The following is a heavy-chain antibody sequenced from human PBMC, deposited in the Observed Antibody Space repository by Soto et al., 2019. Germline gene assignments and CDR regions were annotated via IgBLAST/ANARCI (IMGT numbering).Heavy chain of an antibody. D-gene: IGHD3-10*01. CDR2: IWYDGSNK. V-gene: IGHV3-33*01. CDR3: AREVSYYGSGSYEYMDV. J-gene: IGHJ6*03. Sequence: GGSLRLSCAASGFTFSSYGMHWVRQAPGKGLEWVAVIWYDGSNKYYADSVKGRFTISRDNSKNTLYLQMNSLRAEDTAVYYCAREVSYYGSGSYEYMDVWGKGTTVTVSS. CDR1: GFTFSSYG.